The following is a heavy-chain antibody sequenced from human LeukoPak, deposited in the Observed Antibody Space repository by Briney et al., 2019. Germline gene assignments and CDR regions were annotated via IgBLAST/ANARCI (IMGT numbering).Heavy chain of an antibody. D-gene: IGHD6-19*01. CDR3: AREGLAVAGTLDYYGMDV. J-gene: IGHJ6*04. CDR2: INPNSGGT. V-gene: IGHV1-2*04. CDR1: GYTFTGYY. Sequence: ASAKVSCKASGYTFTGYYMHWVRQAPGQGLEWMGWINPNSGGTNYAQKFQGWVTMTRDTSISTAYMELSRLRSDDTAVYYCAREGLAVAGTLDYYGMDVWGKGTTVTVSS.